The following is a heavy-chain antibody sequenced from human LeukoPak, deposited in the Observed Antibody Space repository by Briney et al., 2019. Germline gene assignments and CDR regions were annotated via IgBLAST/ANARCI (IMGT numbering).Heavy chain of an antibody. V-gene: IGHV3-48*01. CDR2: ISSSSSTI. J-gene: IGHJ4*02. Sequence: GGSLRLSCAASGFTFSSYSMNWVRQAPGKGLEWVSYISSSSSTIYYADSVKGRFTISRDNAKNSLYLQMNSLRAEDTAVYYCARDPYYDFWSGPNREDYWGQGTLVTVSS. D-gene: IGHD3-3*01. CDR1: GFTFSSYS. CDR3: ARDPYYDFWSGPNREDY.